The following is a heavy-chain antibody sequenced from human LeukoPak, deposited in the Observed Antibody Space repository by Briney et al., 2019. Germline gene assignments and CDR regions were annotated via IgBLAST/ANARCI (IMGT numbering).Heavy chain of an antibody. CDR1: GFTFGDYA. D-gene: IGHD3-22*01. CDR2: IRSKAYGGTT. Sequence: GGSLRLSCTASGFTFGDYAMSWLRQAPGKGLEWVGFIRSKAYGGTTEYAASVKGRFTISRDDSKSIAYLQMNSLKTEDTAVYYCQVHYDSSGSYYVVDYWGQGTLVTVSS. V-gene: IGHV3-49*03. CDR3: QVHYDSSGSYYVVDY. J-gene: IGHJ4*02.